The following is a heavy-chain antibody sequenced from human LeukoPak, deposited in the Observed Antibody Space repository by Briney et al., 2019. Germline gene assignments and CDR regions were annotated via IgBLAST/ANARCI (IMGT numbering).Heavy chain of an antibody. CDR2: IHYTGST. D-gene: IGHD3-10*01. J-gene: IGHJ4*02. Sequence: SETLSLTCTVSGGSINSYYWSWIRQPPGKGLECIGYIHYTGSTNYNPSLKSRVTISVDTSKNQFSLKLSSVTAADTAVYYCARLNYYGSGSYPWWGQGTLVTVSS. CDR1: GGSINSYY. CDR3: ARLNYYGSGSYPW. V-gene: IGHV4-59*08.